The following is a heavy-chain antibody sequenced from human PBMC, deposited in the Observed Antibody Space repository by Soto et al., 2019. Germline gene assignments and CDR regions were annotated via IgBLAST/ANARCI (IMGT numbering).Heavy chain of an antibody. CDR2: IYYSGST. J-gene: IGHJ4*02. Sequence: CDTLYLNRPDTGGAISSYYWSWIRQPPGKGLEWIGYIYYSGSTNYNPSLKSRVTISVDTSKNQFSLKLSSVTAADTAVYYCARQRGSGYYLFDYWGQGTLVTVS. CDR1: GGAISSYY. V-gene: IGHV4-59*08. CDR3: ARQRGSGYYLFDY. D-gene: IGHD3-22*01.